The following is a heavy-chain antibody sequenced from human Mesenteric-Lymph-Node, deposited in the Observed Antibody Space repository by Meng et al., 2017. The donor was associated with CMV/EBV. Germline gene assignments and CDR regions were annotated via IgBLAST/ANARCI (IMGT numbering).Heavy chain of an antibody. D-gene: IGHD6-13*01. CDR1: GYSISSGYY. Sequence: SETLSLTCTVSGYSISSGYYWGWIRQPPGKGLERIGGIYHSGSTYYNPSLKSRVTISVDTSKNQFSLKLSSVTAADTAVYYCARDSIAAAGTCYWGQGTLVTVSS. CDR2: IYHSGST. J-gene: IGHJ4*02. V-gene: IGHV4-38-2*02. CDR3: ARDSIAAAGTCY.